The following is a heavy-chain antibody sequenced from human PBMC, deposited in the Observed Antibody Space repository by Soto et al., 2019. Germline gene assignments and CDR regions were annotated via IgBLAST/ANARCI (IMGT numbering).Heavy chain of an antibody. CDR1: GGSISSSSYY. Sequence: SETLSLTCTVSGGSISSSSYYWGWIRQPPGKGLEWIGSIYYSGSTYYNPSLKSRVTISVDTSKNQFSLKLSSVTAADTAVYYCARQWGQLARKVTYYYYYYGMDVWGQGTTVNVSS. V-gene: IGHV4-39*01. CDR2: IYYSGST. D-gene: IGHD4-4*01. CDR3: ARQWGQLARKVTYYYYYYGMDV. J-gene: IGHJ6*02.